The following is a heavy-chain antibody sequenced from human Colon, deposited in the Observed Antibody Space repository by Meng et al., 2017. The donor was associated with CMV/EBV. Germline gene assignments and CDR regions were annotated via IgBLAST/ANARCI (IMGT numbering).Heavy chain of an antibody. J-gene: IGHJ5*02. CDR2: IHDSGST. CDR3: VRDRITVSGNWFDP. D-gene: IGHD3-16*01. Sequence: GSGGSSIGDYYWTWIRQPPGKVLEWIGYIHDSGSTQYNPSLQSRLTMSIDTSKNQFSLKLSSVTAADTAVYYCVRDRITVSGNWFDPWGQGTLVTVSS. V-gene: IGHV4-30-4*01. CDR1: GGSSIGDYY.